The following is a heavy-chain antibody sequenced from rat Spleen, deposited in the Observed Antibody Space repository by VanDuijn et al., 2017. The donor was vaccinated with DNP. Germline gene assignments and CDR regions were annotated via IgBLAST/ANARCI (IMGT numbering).Heavy chain of an antibody. D-gene: IGHD1-11*01. J-gene: IGHJ2*01. CDR3: ARGPNYGGWPDYFDY. CDR2: IIYDGSRT. Sequence: EVQLVESGGGLVQPGRSLKLSCAASGFTFSDYSMAWVRQAPKKGLDWVATIIYDGSRTYYRASVKGRFTISRDNAKNTLYLQMDSLRSEDTAIYYCARGPNYGGWPDYFDYWGQGVMVTVSS. V-gene: IGHV5S10*01. CDR1: GFTFSDYS.